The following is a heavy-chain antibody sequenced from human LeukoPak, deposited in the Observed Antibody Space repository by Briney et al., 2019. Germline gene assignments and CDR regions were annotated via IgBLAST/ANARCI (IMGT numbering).Heavy chain of an antibody. CDR2: IIPIFGTA. Sequence: ASVKVSCKASGGTFSSYAISWVRQAPGQGLEWMGGIIPIFGTANYAQKFQGRVTITADESTSTAYMELSSLRSEDTAVYYCATALRRGVLPRPLEWLLYGPYYYYYGMDVWGQGTTVTVSS. CDR3: ATALRRGVLPRPLEWLLYGPYYYYYGMDV. CDR1: GGTFSSYA. D-gene: IGHD3-3*01. J-gene: IGHJ6*02. V-gene: IGHV1-69*13.